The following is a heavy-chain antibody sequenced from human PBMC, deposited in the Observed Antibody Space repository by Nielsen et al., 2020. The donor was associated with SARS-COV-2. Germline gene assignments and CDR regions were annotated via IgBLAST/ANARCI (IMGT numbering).Heavy chain of an antibody. V-gene: IGHV3-11*03. CDR1: GFTFTDSY. D-gene: IGHD2-15*01. CDR2: ISSSGAYT. Sequence: SLKTSRAASGFTFTDSYISWVRQAPGKGLEWISYISSSGAYTNYADSLKGRFTISRDNDKNSIHLQMNSLRAKDTAVYYCAKSGYCNGGICYSTEFFQDWGQGTLVTVSS. J-gene: IGHJ1*01. CDR3: AKSGYCNGGICYSTEFFQD.